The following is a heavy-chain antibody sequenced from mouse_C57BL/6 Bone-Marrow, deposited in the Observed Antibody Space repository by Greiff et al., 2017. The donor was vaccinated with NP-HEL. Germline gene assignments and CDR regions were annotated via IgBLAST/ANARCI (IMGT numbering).Heavy chain of an antibody. CDR2: IDPEDGET. CDR3: ASPYGSSFYFDY. Sequence: VQLQQSGAELVKPGASVKLSCTASGFTIKDYYMHWVKQRTEQGLEWIGRIDPEDGETKYAPKFQGKATITADTSSNTAYLQRSSLTSEDTAVYYCASPYGSSFYFDYWGQGTTLTVSS. J-gene: IGHJ2*01. D-gene: IGHD1-1*01. V-gene: IGHV14-2*01. CDR1: GFTIKDYY.